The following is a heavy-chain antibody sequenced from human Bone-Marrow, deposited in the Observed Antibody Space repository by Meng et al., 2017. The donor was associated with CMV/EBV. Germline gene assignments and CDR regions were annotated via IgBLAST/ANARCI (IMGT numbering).Heavy chain of an antibody. CDR2: IKQDGSEK. CDR3: ARDWYYYDSSGYFDALDI. V-gene: IGHV3-7*01. D-gene: IGHD3-22*01. CDR1: GFTFSSYW. J-gene: IGHJ3*02. Sequence: GGSLRLSCAASGFTFSSYWMSWVRQAPGKGLEWVANIKQDGSEKYYVDSVKGRFTISRDNAKNSLYLQMNSLRAEDTAVYYCARDWYYYDSSGYFDALDIWGQGTMVPSPQ.